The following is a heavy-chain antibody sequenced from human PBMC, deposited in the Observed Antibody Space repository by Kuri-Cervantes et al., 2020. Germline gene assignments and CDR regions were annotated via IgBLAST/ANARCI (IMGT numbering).Heavy chain of an antibody. CDR2: IKCDGSEK. CDR1: GFTFSDDY. J-gene: IGHJ4*02. Sequence: GGSLRLSCAASGFTFSDDYMSWIRQAPEKGLEWVADIKCDGSEKYYVDSVKGRLTISRDNAKNSLYLQVNSLRAEDMTVYYCVRGPLQYYFDYWGQGTLVTVSS. V-gene: IGHV3-52*01. CDR3: VRGPLQYYFDY.